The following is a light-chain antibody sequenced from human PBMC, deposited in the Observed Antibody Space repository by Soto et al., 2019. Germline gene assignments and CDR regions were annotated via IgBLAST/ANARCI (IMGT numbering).Light chain of an antibody. CDR2: DAS. CDR3: QQYNNWPWT. Sequence: EIVMTQSPATLSVSPGERATLSCRASQSVSSNLAWYQQRPGQAPSLLIYDASTRATGFPARFSGRGSGTEFTLTISSLQSEDFAVYYCQQYNNWPWTFGQGTKVEIK. J-gene: IGKJ1*01. CDR1: QSVSSN. V-gene: IGKV3-15*01.